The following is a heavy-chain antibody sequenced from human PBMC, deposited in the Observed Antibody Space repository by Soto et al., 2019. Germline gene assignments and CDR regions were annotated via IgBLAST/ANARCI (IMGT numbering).Heavy chain of an antibody. J-gene: IGHJ4*02. Sequence: GGSLRLSCAASGFTFSSHAMSWVRQAPGKGPEWVAVISYDGSNKYYADSVKGRFTISRDNAKNSLYLQMNSLSAEDTAVYYCARENYFDYWGPGTLVTVSS. CDR2: ISYDGSNK. CDR3: ARENYFDY. CDR1: GFTFSSHA. V-gene: IGHV3-30-3*01.